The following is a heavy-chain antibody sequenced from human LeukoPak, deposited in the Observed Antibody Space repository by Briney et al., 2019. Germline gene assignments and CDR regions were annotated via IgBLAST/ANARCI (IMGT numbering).Heavy chain of an antibody. D-gene: IGHD3-22*01. CDR1: GFTFSSYS. J-gene: IGHJ4*02. Sequence: PGGSLRLSCAASGFTFSSYSMNWVRQAPGKGLEWVSSISSSSSYIYYADSVKGRFTISRDNAKNSLYLQMNSLRAEDTAVYYCASLTYYYDSSGYGTPDYWGQGTLVTVSS. V-gene: IGHV3-21*01. CDR2: ISSSSSYI. CDR3: ASLTYYYDSSGYGTPDY.